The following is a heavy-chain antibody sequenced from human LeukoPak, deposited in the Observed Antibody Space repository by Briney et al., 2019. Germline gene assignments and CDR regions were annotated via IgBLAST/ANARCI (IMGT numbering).Heavy chain of an antibody. D-gene: IGHD3-22*01. CDR2: IKQDGSEK. CDR3: AREVYYYDSSGPTGFGY. V-gene: IGHV3-7*03. Sequence: GGSLRLSCAASGFTFSSYWMSWVRQAPGKGLEWVANIKQDGSEKYYVDSVKGRFTISRDNAKNSLYLQMNSLRAEDTAVYYCAREVYYYDSSGPTGFGYWGQGTLVTVSS. J-gene: IGHJ4*02. CDR1: GFTFSSYW.